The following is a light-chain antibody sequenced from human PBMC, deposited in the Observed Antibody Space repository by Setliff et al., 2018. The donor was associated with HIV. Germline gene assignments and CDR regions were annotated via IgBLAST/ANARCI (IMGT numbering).Light chain of an antibody. CDR2: SFT. CDR1: SSNIGAGFD. CDR3: QSYDSSLSGYV. J-gene: IGLJ1*01. V-gene: IGLV1-40*01. Sequence: KRVTNSCTGSSSNIGAGFDVHWYQQFPGTAPKLLIYSFTNRPSGVPDRFSGSKSGTSASLAIAGLQAEDEADYYCQSYDSSLSGYVFGTGTKVTVL.